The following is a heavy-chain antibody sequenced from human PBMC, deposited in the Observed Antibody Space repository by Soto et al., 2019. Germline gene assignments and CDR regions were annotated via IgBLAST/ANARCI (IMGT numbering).Heavy chain of an antibody. CDR2: ITPMIGTT. CDR1: GGTFYTYA. Sequence: QVHLVQSGAEVKRPGSSVRVSCRPSGGTFYTYAFTWVRQAPGQGLEWMGGITPMIGTTKYTQKFHGRVTFSADESASTAYLELSNLISDDTAVYYCARDVSVMTSVFGFWGQGTLITVSS. D-gene: IGHD3-10*01. V-gene: IGHV1-69*01. J-gene: IGHJ4*02. CDR3: ARDVSVMTSVFGF.